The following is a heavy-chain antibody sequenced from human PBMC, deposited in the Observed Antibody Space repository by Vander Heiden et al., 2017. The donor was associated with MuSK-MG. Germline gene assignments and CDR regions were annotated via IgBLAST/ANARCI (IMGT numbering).Heavy chain of an antibody. CDR3: ARGNTMVLELPAPHLRNYYMDV. CDR1: GGSFSGYY. CDR2: INHSGST. J-gene: IGHJ6*03. V-gene: IGHV4-34*01. Sequence: QVQLQQWGAGLLKPSETLSLTCAVYGGSFSGYYWSWIRQPPGKGLEWIGEINHSGSTNYNPSLKSRVTISVDTSKNQFSLKLSSVTAADTAVYYCARGNTMVLELPAPHLRNYYMDVWGKGTTVTVYS. D-gene: IGHD3-10*01.